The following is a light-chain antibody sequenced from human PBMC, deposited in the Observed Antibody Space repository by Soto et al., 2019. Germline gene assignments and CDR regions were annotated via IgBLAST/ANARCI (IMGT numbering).Light chain of an antibody. Sequence: DIVLTQSPGTLSLSPGERATLSCRASQSVRSRYLAWYQQKAGQAPRLLIYDASRRATGIPDRFSGSGYGTDFTLNISRLEPEDFTVYYCQQYGSSVTFGEGNKVEIK. CDR1: QSVRSRY. CDR2: DAS. V-gene: IGKV3-20*01. J-gene: IGKJ4*01. CDR3: QQYGSSVT.